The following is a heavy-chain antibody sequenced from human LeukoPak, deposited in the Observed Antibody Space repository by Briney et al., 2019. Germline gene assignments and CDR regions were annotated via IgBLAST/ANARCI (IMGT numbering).Heavy chain of an antibody. D-gene: IGHD6-13*01. CDR2: ISYDGGNK. CDR1: GFTFSSYG. CDR3: AKDQSLSSSWYWNYYYGMDV. Sequence: PGGSLRLSCAASGFTFSSYGMHWVRQAPGKGLEWVAVISYDGGNKYYADSVKGRFTISRDNSKNTLYLQMNSLRAEDTAVYYCAKDQSLSSSWYWNYYYGMDVWGQGTTVTVSS. V-gene: IGHV3-30*18. J-gene: IGHJ6*02.